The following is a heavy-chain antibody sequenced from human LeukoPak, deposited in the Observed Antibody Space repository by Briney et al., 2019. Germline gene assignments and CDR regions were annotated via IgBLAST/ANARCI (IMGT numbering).Heavy chain of an antibody. CDR1: GFTFDDYA. D-gene: IGHD3-10*01. CDR2: ISWNSGSI. Sequence: GGSLRLSCAASGFTFDDYAKHWVRQAPGKGLEWVSGISWNSGSIGYADSVKGRFTISRDNAKNSLYLQMNSLRAEDTALYYCAKDNRALYYYYGMDVWGQGTTVTVSS. V-gene: IGHV3-9*01. CDR3: AKDNRALYYYYGMDV. J-gene: IGHJ6*02.